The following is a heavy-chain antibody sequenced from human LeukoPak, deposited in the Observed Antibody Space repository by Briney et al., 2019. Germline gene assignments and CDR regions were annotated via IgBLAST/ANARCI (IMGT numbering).Heavy chain of an antibody. Sequence: SVKVSCKASGGTFSSYAISWVRQAPGQGLEWMGGIIPIFGTANYAQKFQGRVTMTRDMSTSTVYMELSSLRSEDTAVYYCARDSTILYSNSSVYWFDPWGQGTLVTVSS. CDR1: GGTFSSYA. V-gene: IGHV1-69*05. CDR3: ARDSTILYSNSSVYWFDP. D-gene: IGHD6-6*01. CDR2: IIPIFGTA. J-gene: IGHJ5*02.